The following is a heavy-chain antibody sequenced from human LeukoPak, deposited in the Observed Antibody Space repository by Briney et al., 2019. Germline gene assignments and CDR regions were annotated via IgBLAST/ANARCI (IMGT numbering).Heavy chain of an antibody. CDR2: IKPDGSEK. J-gene: IGHJ4*02. Sequence: GGSLRLSCAASGFTFSIYWMTWVRQAPGKGLEWVANIKPDGSEKYYVDSLRGRFTISRDNAKNSLYLQIHSLRVEDTAVYFCARDQVNSNNGVDFWGQGTLVTVSS. CDR3: ARDQVNSNNGVDF. CDR1: GFTFSIYW. V-gene: IGHV3-7*01. D-gene: IGHD1/OR15-1a*01.